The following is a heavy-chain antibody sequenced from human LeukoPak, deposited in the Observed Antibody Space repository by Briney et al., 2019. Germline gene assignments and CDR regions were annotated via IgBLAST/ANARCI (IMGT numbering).Heavy chain of an antibody. CDR2: ISGSGSSST. CDR3: AKAPSGSYVPFEF. D-gene: IGHD1-26*01. CDR1: GFTFNNYA. Sequence: GGSLRLSCAASGFTFNNYAMSWVRQAPGKGLEWVSAISGSGSSSTYYADSVKGRFTISRDNSKNTLYLQMNSLRAEDTAVYYCAKAPSGSYVPFEFWGQGTLVTVSS. J-gene: IGHJ4*02. V-gene: IGHV3-23*01.